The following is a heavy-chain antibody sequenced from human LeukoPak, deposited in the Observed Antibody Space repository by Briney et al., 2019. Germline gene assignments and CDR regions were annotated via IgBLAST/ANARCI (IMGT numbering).Heavy chain of an antibody. CDR1: GYTFSNYG. D-gene: IGHD1-7*01. CDR2: SSTNSDNA. Sequence: ASVKVSCKASGYTFSNYGIHWVRQAPGQWLEWMGWSSTNSDNANYAQKFQGRVTMTTDTSTSTAYMELRSLRSDDTAVYYCARDGTSTDDYWGQGTAVTVSS. J-gene: IGHJ4*02. CDR3: ARDGTSTDDY. V-gene: IGHV1-18*01.